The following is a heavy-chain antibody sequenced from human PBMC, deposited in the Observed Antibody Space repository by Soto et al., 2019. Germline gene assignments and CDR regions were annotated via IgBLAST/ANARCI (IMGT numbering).Heavy chain of an antibody. D-gene: IGHD3-16*01. Sequence: GGSLRLSCAASGFTFSSYWMSWVRQAPGKGLEWVANIKQDGSEKYYVDSVKGRFTISRDNAKNSLYLQMNSLRAEDTAVYYCARVPKGVGGYAFDIWGQGTMVTVSS. J-gene: IGHJ3*02. CDR1: GFTFSSYW. CDR2: IKQDGSEK. CDR3: ARVPKGVGGYAFDI. V-gene: IGHV3-7*01.